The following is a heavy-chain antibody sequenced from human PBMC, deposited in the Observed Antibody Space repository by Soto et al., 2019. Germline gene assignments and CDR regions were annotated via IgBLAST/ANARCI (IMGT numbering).Heavy chain of an antibody. CDR1: GDSVSNNTAS. CDR2: TYYRSKWYN. D-gene: IGHD1-26*01. J-gene: IGHJ4*02. V-gene: IGHV6-1*01. CDR3: ARGEHGASVANFEY. Sequence: QLQQSGPGLAKTSQTLSLTCSISGDSVSNNTASWNWIRQSPLRGLEWLGRTYYRSKWYNDYAVSVKSRITLSPDTSKNHFSLQLSSVTPEDTAVYYCARGEHGASVANFEYWGQGTLVTVSS.